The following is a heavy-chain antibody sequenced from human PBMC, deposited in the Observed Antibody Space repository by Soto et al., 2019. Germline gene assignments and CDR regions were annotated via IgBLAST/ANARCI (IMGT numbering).Heavy chain of an antibody. V-gene: IGHV4-31*03. Sequence: QVQLQESGPGLVKPSQTLSLTCTVSGGSISSGGYYWSWIRQHPGKGLEWIGYIYYSGSTYYNPSLESRFTIAVDTSKTQFSLNLSSVTATDRAVYYCARAGGDYGAYPGGEKAFDIWGQGTMVTVSS. CDR3: ARAGGDYGAYPGGEKAFDI. D-gene: IGHD4-17*01. CDR1: GGSISSGGYY. CDR2: IYYSGST. J-gene: IGHJ3*02.